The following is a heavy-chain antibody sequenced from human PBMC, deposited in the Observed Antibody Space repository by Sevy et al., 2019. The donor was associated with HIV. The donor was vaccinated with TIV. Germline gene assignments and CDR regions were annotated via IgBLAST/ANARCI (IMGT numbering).Heavy chain of an antibody. V-gene: IGHV1-24*01. CDR1: GYTLTELS. CDR3: ATNNGYSSSWYRAFDI. Sequence: ASVKVSCKVSGYTLTELSMHWVRQAPGKGLEWMGGFDPEDGETIYAQKFQGRVTMTEDTSTDTASMELSSLRSEDTAVYYCATNNGYSSSWYRAFDIWGQGTMVTVSS. D-gene: IGHD6-13*01. CDR2: FDPEDGET. J-gene: IGHJ3*02.